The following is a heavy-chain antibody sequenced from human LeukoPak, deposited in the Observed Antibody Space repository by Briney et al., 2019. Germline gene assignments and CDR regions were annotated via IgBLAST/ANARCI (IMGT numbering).Heavy chain of an antibody. J-gene: IGHJ6*02. CDR3: ARTMVRGVMVLYYYYGMDV. CDR1: GGTFSSYA. V-gene: IGHV1-69*04. D-gene: IGHD3-10*01. Sequence: SVTVSCKASGGTFSSYAISWVRQAPGQGLEWMGRIIPILGIANYAQKFQGRVTITADKSTSTAYMELSSLRSEDTAVYYCARTMVRGVMVLYYYYGMDVWGQGTTVTVSS. CDR2: IIPILGIA.